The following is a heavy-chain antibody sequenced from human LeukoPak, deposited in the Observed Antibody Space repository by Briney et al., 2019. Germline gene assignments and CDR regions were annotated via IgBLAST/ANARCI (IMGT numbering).Heavy chain of an antibody. CDR2: INHSGST. CDR3: ASTNCSSASCYGANWFDP. CDR1: GGSFSGYY. D-gene: IGHD2-2*01. J-gene: IGHJ5*02. V-gene: IGHV4-34*01. Sequence: PSETLSLTCAVYGGSFSGYYWSWIRQPPGKGLEWIGEINHSGSTNYNPSLKSRVTISVDTSKNQFSLKLSSVTAVDTAVYYRASTNCSSASCYGANWFDPWGQGTLVTVSS.